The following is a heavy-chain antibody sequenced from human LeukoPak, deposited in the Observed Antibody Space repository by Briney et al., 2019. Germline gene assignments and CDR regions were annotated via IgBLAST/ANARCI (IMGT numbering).Heavy chain of an antibody. CDR2: IKLDGSEK. CDR1: GFTLSNYW. CDR3: ANHVPYSSGCNLVAGYMAV. Sequence: GGSLRLSCAASGFTLSNYWMSWVRQAPGKGLEWVAKIKLDGSEKYYVDSVKGRFTISRDNAKNSLYLQMNSLRAEDTAVYYCANHVPYSSGCNLVAGYMAVWGKGTTVPISS. V-gene: IGHV3-7*03. J-gene: IGHJ6*03. D-gene: IGHD6-19*01.